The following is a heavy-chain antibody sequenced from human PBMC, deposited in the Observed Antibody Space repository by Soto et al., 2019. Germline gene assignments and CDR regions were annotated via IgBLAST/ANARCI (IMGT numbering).Heavy chain of an antibody. J-gene: IGHJ4*02. CDR2: ISYDGSNK. CDR3: AKDMFYSRGWCNPVCVDY. V-gene: IGHV3-30*18. D-gene: IGHD6-19*01. Sequence: GGSLRLSCAASGFTFSSYGMHWVRQAPGKGLEWVAVISYDGSNKYYADSVKGRFTISRDNSKNTLYLQMNSLRAEDTAVYYCAKDMFYSRGWCNPVCVDYWGQGILVTVSS. CDR1: GFTFSSYG.